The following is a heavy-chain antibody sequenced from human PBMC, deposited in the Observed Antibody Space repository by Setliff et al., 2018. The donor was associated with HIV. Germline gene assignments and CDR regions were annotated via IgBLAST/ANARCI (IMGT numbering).Heavy chain of an antibody. CDR1: GGSISTYY. J-gene: IGHJ6*03. Sequence: SETLSLTCTVSGGSISTYYWTWIRQPPGKGLEWIGYIYTSGSTRYNPSLKSRVTISVDTSKNQFSLKLSSVTAADTAVYYCARGRRGKTGTTRYYYYYMDVWGKGTTVTVSS. D-gene: IGHD1-1*01. V-gene: IGHV4-4*09. CDR3: ARGRRGKTGTTRYYYYYMDV. CDR2: IYTSGST.